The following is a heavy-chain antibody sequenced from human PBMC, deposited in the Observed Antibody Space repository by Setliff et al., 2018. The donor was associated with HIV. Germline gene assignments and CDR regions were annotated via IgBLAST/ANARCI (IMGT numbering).Heavy chain of an antibody. V-gene: IGHV4-34*01. CDR1: GGSLSGHY. J-gene: IGHJ4*02. CDR3: VTSSSWSSRLNF. Sequence: SETLSLTCAVYGGSLSGHYWTWIRQPPGEGLEWIGEINHSGKTSYNPSLKSRVTISVDTSKNQFSLKVTSVTAADTAVYYCVTSSSWSSRLNFWGQGMLVTVSS. CDR2: INHSGKT. D-gene: IGHD6-13*01.